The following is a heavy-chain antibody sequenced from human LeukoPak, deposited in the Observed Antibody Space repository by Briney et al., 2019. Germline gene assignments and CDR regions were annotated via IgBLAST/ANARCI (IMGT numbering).Heavy chain of an antibody. Sequence: PSETLSLTCTVSGGSISSYYWSWIRQPAGKGLEWIGRIYTSGSTNYNPSLKSRVTISVDTSKNQFSLKLSSVTAADTAVYYCARVKDMYSSSWGNWFDPWSQGTLVTVSS. J-gene: IGHJ5*02. CDR3: ARVKDMYSSSWGNWFDP. CDR1: GGSISSYY. V-gene: IGHV4-4*07. D-gene: IGHD6-13*01. CDR2: IYTSGST.